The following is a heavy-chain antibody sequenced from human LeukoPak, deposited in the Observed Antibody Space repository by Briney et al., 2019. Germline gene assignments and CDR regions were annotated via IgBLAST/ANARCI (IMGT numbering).Heavy chain of an antibody. CDR3: ARFDWKYPFDY. D-gene: IGHD3-9*01. CDR2: INPNSGGT. CDR1: GYTFTGHY. J-gene: IGHJ4*02. Sequence: GASVKVSCKASGYTFTGHYMHWVRQAPGQGLEWMGWINPNSGGTNYAQKFQGRVTMTRDTSISTAYMELSRLRSDDTGVYYCARFDWKYPFDYWGQGTLVTVSS. V-gene: IGHV1-2*02.